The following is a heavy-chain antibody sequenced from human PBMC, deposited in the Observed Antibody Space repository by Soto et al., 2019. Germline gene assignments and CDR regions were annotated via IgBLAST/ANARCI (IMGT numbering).Heavy chain of an antibody. D-gene: IGHD1-26*01. CDR3: ARDPPVGLGARYYYYYYGMDV. CDR2: IKQDGSEK. J-gene: IGHJ6*02. Sequence: GGSLRLSCAASGFTFSSYWMSWVRQAPGKGLEWVANIKQDGSEKYYVDSVKGRFTISRDNAKNSLYLQMNSLRAEDTAVYYCARDPPVGLGARYYYYYYGMDVWGQRTTVTVSS. V-gene: IGHV3-7*01. CDR1: GFTFSSYW.